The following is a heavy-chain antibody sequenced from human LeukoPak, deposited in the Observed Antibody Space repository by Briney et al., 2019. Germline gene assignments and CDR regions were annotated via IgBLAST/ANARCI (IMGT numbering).Heavy chain of an antibody. Sequence: GGSLRLSCAASGFTFSSYGMHWVREAPGKWLEWVAVISYDGSNKYYADSVKGRFTISSDNSKNTLYLQMNSLRAEDTAVYYCANTPQLWTQFDYWGQGTLVPVSS. CDR2: ISYDGSNK. CDR1: GFTFSSYG. D-gene: IGHD1-1*01. V-gene: IGHV3-30*18. CDR3: ANTPQLWTQFDY. J-gene: IGHJ4*02.